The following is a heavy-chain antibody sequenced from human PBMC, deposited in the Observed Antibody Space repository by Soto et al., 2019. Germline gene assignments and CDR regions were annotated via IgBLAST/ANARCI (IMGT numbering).Heavy chain of an antibody. V-gene: IGHV4-34*01. J-gene: IGHJ6*02. Sequence: PSETLSLTCAVYGGSFSGYYWSWIRQPPGKGLVWIGEINHSGSTNYNPSPKSRVTISVDTSKNQFSLKLSSVTAADTAVYYCARGFFRDSSGKNRRGYYYYGMDVWGQGTTVT. CDR1: GGSFSGYY. CDR3: ARGFFRDSSGKNRRGYYYYGMDV. D-gene: IGHD6-19*01. CDR2: INHSGST.